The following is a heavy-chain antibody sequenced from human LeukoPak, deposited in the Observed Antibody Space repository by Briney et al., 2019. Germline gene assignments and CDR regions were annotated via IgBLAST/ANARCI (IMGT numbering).Heavy chain of an antibody. V-gene: IGHV1-2*02. Sequence: PMASVKVSCKASGYTFTGYYMHWVRQAPGQGLEWMGWINPNSGGTNYAQKFQGRVTMTRDTSISTAYMELSRLRSDDTAVYYCARVVITYYYDSSGSQFHYYFDYWGQGTLVTVSS. CDR1: GYTFTGYY. CDR2: INPNSGGT. CDR3: ARVVITYYYDSSGSQFHYYFDY. D-gene: IGHD3-22*01. J-gene: IGHJ4*02.